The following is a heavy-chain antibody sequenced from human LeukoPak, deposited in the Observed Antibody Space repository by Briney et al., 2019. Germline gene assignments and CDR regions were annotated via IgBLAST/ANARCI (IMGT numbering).Heavy chain of an antibody. CDR3: AGLALNFDC. V-gene: IGHV3-30*03. D-gene: IGHD6-6*01. Sequence: GGSLRLFCSASGFTFISYGMHWVRQAPGKGLVWVAVISYDGSNKYYADSVKGRFTISRDNSKNTLYLQMNSLRAEDTAVYYCAGLALNFDCWGQGTLVTVS. J-gene: IGHJ4*02. CDR2: ISYDGSNK. CDR1: GFTFISYG.